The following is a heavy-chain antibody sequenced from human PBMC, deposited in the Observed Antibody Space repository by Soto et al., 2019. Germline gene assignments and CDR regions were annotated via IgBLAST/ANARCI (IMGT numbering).Heavy chain of an antibody. CDR1: GFTFDDYA. Sequence: PGGSLRLSCAASGFTFDDYAMHRVRQVPGKGLEWVSGINWNSGSIGYADSVKGRFAISRDNAKNPLHLQMNSLRAEDTAFYYCVKDESINWYSGHFRHWGQGTLVTVAS. J-gene: IGHJ1*01. CDR2: INWNSGSI. CDR3: VKDESINWYSGHFRH. V-gene: IGHV3-9*01. D-gene: IGHD6-13*01.